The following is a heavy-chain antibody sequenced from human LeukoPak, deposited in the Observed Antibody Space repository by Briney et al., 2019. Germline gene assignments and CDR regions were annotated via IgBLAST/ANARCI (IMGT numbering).Heavy chain of an antibody. J-gene: IGHJ3*02. D-gene: IGHD3-16*01. Sequence: GGSLRLSCAASGFTCSSYAMRCVRQAPGKGLEWVSAISGSGGSTYYADSVKGRFTISRDNSKNTLYLQMNSLRAEDTAVYYCAKDSSSMMGAAFDIWGQGTMVTVSS. CDR3: AKDSSSMMGAAFDI. CDR2: ISGSGGST. CDR1: GFTCSSYA. V-gene: IGHV3-23*01.